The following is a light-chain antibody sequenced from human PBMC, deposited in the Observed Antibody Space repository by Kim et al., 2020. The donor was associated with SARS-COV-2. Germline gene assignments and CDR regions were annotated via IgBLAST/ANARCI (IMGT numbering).Light chain of an antibody. Sequence: DILLTQSPSSLSASLGDRVTITCRTSRNIGNFLNWFQQKSPGTAPKLLISHSSTFPGGVPSRFSGGGSETEFTLTITNLQPEDFTTYFCQQSRSLPLTFGNGTRMEIK. V-gene: IGKV1-39*01. CDR3: QQSRSLPLT. J-gene: IGKJ5*01. CDR2: HSS. CDR1: RNIGNF.